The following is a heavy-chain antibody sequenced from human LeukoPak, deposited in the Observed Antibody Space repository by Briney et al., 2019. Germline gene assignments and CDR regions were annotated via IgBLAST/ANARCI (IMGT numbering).Heavy chain of an antibody. D-gene: IGHD2-2*01. Sequence: SETLSLTCTVSGYSISSGYYWGWIRQPPGKGLEWIGRIYHSGSTYYNPSLKSRVTISVDTSKNQFSLKLSSVTAADTAVYYGARGSTSCYCFDYWGQGTLGTVSS. CDR3: ARGSTSCYCFDY. CDR2: IYHSGST. V-gene: IGHV4-38-2*02. CDR1: GYSISSGYY. J-gene: IGHJ4*02.